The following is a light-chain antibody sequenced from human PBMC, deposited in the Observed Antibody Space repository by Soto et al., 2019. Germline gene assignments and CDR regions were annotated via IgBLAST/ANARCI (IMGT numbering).Light chain of an antibody. CDR3: QQYNNWPPALT. J-gene: IGKJ4*01. CDR1: QSVSSSY. V-gene: IGKV3-15*01. CDR2: GAS. Sequence: EFVLTQSPGTLSLSPGERATLSCRASQSVSSSYLACYQQKPGQAPRLLIYGASTRATGIPARFSGSGSGTEFTLTISSLQPEDFAVYYCQQYNNWPPALTFGGGTKVDIK.